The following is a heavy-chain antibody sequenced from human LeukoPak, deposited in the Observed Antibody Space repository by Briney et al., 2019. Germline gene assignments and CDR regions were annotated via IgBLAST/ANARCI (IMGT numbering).Heavy chain of an antibody. Sequence: GGSLRLSCAASGFTVSSNYMSWVRQAPGKGLEWVSVIYSGGSTYYADSVEGRFIISRDNSRNMLYLQMNSLRAEDTAVYYCAGASDYYGSGSYDNYWGQGTLVTVSS. V-gene: IGHV3-53*01. CDR3: AGASDYYGSGSYDNY. CDR1: GFTVSSNY. J-gene: IGHJ4*02. CDR2: IYSGGST. D-gene: IGHD3-10*01.